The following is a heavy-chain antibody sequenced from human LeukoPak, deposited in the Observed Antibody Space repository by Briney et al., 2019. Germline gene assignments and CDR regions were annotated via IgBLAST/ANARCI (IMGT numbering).Heavy chain of an antibody. J-gene: IGHJ4*02. D-gene: IGHD2-2*01. CDR1: GFTFSSYG. Sequence: PGRSLRLSCAASGFTFSSYGMHWVRQAPGKGLEWVAVIWYDGSNKYYADSVKGRFTISRDNSKNTLYLQMNSLRAEDTAVYYCARDSNSTSCYDYWGQGTLVTVSS. CDR2: IWYDGSNK. V-gene: IGHV3-33*01. CDR3: ARDSNSTSCYDY.